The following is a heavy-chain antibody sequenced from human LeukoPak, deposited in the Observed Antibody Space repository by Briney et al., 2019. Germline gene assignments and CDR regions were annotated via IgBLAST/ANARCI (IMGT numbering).Heavy chain of an antibody. J-gene: IGHJ4*02. CDR3: ARLASNNWGVSLYYFDY. Sequence: PPQTLSLTCTVSGGSISSGGYYWSWIRQHPGKGLEWIGYIYYSGSTYYNPSLKSRVTISVDTSKNQFSLKLSSVTAADTAVYYCARLASNNWGVSLYYFDYWGQGTLVTVSS. CDR1: GGSISSGGYY. CDR2: IYYSGST. V-gene: IGHV4-31*03. D-gene: IGHD3-10*01.